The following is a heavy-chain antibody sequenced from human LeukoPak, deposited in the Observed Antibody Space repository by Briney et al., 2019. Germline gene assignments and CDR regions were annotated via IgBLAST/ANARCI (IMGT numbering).Heavy chain of an antibody. D-gene: IGHD3-22*01. CDR1: GYTFTSYG. Sequence: ASVKVSCKASGYTFTSYGISWVRQAPGQGLEWMGRISAYNGNTNYAQKLQGRVTMTTDTSTSTAYMELRSLRSDDTAVYYCARDTTMIVVVTSLDYWGQGTLVTVSS. V-gene: IGHV1-18*01. J-gene: IGHJ4*02. CDR3: ARDTTMIVVVTSLDY. CDR2: ISAYNGNT.